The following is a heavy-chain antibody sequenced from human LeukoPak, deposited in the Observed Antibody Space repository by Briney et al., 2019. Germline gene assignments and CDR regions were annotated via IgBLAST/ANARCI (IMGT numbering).Heavy chain of an antibody. Sequence: GGSLRLSCAASRFIFSDYLMNWVRQAPGKGLEWVANINQDGANIHYVDSVKGRFTISRDNAENSLFLQMNSLTAEDTAVYYCARGAGDYGDYVIDYWGQGTPVTVSS. CDR3: ARGAGDYGDYVIDY. CDR1: RFIFSDYL. CDR2: INQDGANI. D-gene: IGHD4-17*01. J-gene: IGHJ4*02. V-gene: IGHV3-7*01.